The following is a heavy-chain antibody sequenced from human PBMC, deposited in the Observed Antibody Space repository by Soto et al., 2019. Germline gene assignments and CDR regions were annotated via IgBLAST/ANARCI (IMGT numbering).Heavy chain of an antibody. Sequence: SVRLSCAASGFTFGDYWMHWVRQPPGKGPEWVPRMTGDRRTTQYADSVKGRFTASRDNAKTTLYLQINTLRAEDTAVYYCATAQVDYWGPGTLVTVSS. CDR3: ATAQVDY. CDR2: MTGDRRTT. J-gene: IGHJ4*02. CDR1: GFTFGDYW. V-gene: IGHV3-74*03.